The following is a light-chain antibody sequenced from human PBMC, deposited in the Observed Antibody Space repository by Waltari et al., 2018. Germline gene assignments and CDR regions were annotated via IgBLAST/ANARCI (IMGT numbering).Light chain of an antibody. CDR3: QHYDRSPLFA. CDR2: RAS. J-gene: IGKJ3*01. CDR1: QTISDNF. V-gene: IGKV3-20*01. Sequence: EIVLTQSPDTLSLSPGERATLSCRASQTISDNFLVWYQQKPGQAPRLLIYRASIRATGIPDRFSGSGSGTDFTLTISRLEPEDFAVYYCQHYDRSPLFAFGPGTRVEIK.